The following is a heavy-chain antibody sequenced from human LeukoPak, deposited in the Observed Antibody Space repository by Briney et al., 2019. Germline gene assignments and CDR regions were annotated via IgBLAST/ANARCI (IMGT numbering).Heavy chain of an antibody. V-gene: IGHV1-2*02. D-gene: IGHD3-10*01. CDR2: INPNSGGT. Sequence: ASVKVSCKASGYTFTDYYMHWVRQAPGQGLEWMGWINPNSGGTNYAQKFQGRVTVTRDTSISTAYMELSRLRSDDTAVYYCARDASYVSGSYYNALDYWGQGTLVTVSS. CDR3: ARDASYVSGSYYNALDY. CDR1: GYTFTDYY. J-gene: IGHJ4*02.